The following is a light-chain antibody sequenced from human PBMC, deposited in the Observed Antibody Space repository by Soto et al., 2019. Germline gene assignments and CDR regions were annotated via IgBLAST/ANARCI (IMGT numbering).Light chain of an antibody. CDR1: SSDVGSYNL. J-gene: IGLJ3*02. CDR2: EGS. V-gene: IGLV2-23*01. CDR3: CSYAGSSTWV. Sequence: QSALTQPASVSGSPGQSITISCTGTSSDVGSYNLVSWYQQHPGKAPKLMLYEGSKRPSGVSNRFYGSKSGNTASLTISGLKAEEEADYYCCSYAGSSTWVFGGGTKQTVL.